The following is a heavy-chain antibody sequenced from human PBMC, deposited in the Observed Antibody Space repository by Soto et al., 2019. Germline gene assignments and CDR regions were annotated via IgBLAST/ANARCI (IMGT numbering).Heavy chain of an antibody. CDR1: GFNFSDYG. Sequence: QVQLVESGGGVVQPGRSLRVSCAASGFNFSDYGIYWVRQAPGKGLEWVALISYDGNNREYGDSVKGRFTISRDNSKNTLYLQMNSLRVEATAVYYCTFGDNSFDYWGQGTLVTVSS. V-gene: IGHV3-30*03. J-gene: IGHJ4*02. CDR2: ISYDGNNR. D-gene: IGHD1-20*01. CDR3: TFGDNSFDY.